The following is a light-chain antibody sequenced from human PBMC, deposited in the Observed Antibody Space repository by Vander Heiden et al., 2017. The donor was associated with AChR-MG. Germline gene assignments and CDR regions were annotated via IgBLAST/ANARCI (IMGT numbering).Light chain of an antibody. J-gene: IGKJ3*01. CDR1: PSVSSSY. V-gene: IGKV3-20*01. Sequence: EIVLTQSPGTLSLSPGERATFSRRASPSVSSSYLAWYQQKPGQAPRLLIDGASSSATGIPDRFSGRGSGTDFTLTISRLEAEDFAVYYCQQDGSEATFGPGTKVDIK. CDR3: QQDGSEAT. CDR2: GAS.